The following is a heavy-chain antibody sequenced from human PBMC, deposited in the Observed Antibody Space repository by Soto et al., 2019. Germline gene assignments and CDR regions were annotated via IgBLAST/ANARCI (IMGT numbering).Heavy chain of an antibody. CDR3: AREDPFAEETKKPHFDY. J-gene: IGHJ4*02. Sequence: EVQLLESGGDLVQPGGSLRLSCAASGFTFSRCAMSWVRQAPGKGLEWVSAISGSGSNTYYTDSVKGRFTISRDNSKNTLYLQMNSLRVEDTAAYYCAREDPFAEETKKPHFDYWGQGTLVTVSS. D-gene: IGHD2-8*01. CDR2: ISGSGSNT. CDR1: GFTFSRCA. V-gene: IGHV3-23*01.